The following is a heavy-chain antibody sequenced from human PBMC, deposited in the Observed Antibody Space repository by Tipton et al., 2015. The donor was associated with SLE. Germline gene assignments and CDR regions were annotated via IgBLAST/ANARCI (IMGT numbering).Heavy chain of an antibody. J-gene: IGHJ6*03. CDR1: GGSFSNYY. Sequence: TLSLTCAVYGGSFSNYYWSWIRQPPGKGLEWIGEINHSGGSNYNPSLKSRVAMSVDTSRNQFSLKLSSVTAADTAMYYCARVPGLERSYSYYYYMDVWGKGTTVTVSS. V-gene: IGHV4-34*01. D-gene: IGHD1-1*01. CDR2: INHSGGS. CDR3: ARVPGLERSYSYYYYMDV.